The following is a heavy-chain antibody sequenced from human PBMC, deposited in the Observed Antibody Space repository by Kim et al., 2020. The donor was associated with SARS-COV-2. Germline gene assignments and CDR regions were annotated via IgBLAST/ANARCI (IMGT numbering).Heavy chain of an antibody. V-gene: IGHV4-39*01. J-gene: IGHJ4*02. D-gene: IGHD3-22*01. Sequence: SETLSLTCTVSGGSISSSFNYWGWIRQPPGKGLEWIGSVYHSGSTYDSPSLKSRVTVSVDTSKNEFYLNVTSVTAADTAVYFCARLPHDSSGYVDSWGQGILVTVSS. CDR1: GGSISSSFNY. CDR3: ARLPHDSSGYVDS. CDR2: VYHSGST.